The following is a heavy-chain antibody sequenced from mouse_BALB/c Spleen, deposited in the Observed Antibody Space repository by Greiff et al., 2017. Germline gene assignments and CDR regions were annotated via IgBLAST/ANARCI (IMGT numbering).Heavy chain of an antibody. CDR3: ARCYRGSHYYAMDY. CDR2: IYPGDGDT. V-gene: IGHV1-82*01. J-gene: IGHJ4*01. Sequence: QVQLQQSGPELVKPGASVKISCKASGYAFSSSWMNWVKQRPGQGLEWIGRIYPGDGDTNYNGKFKGKATLTADKSSSTAYMQLSSLTSVDSAVYFCARCYRGSHYYAMDYWGQGTSVTVSS. D-gene: IGHD2-12*01. CDR1: GYAFSSSW.